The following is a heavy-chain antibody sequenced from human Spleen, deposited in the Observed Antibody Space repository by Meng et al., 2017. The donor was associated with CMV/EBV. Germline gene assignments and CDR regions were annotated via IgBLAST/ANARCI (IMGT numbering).Heavy chain of an antibody. V-gene: IGHV4-4*02. CDR1: DGSISSSNW. Sequence: VYDGSISSSNWWSWIRQPPGKGLEWIREIYHRGSTHYNPSLKSRVTISVDTSKNQFSLRLSSVTAADTAVYYCTTWAATKSSFFGPWGQGILVTVSS. J-gene: IGHJ5*02. D-gene: IGHD1-26*01. CDR3: TTWAATKSSFFGP. CDR2: IYHRGST.